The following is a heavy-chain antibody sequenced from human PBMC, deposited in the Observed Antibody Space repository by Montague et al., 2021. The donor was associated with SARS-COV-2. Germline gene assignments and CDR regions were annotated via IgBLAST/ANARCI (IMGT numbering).Heavy chain of an antibody. CDR2: IYYSGST. Sequence: SETLSLTCTVSGGSINTYYWSWIWQPPGKGLEWIGYIYYSGSTNYNPSLKSRVTISVDTSKNQFSLKLSSVTAADTAVYYCARVTTKRTRYGSGSYRGFDAFDIWGQGAMVTVSS. J-gene: IGHJ3*02. CDR1: GGSINTYY. V-gene: IGHV4-59*08. D-gene: IGHD3-10*01. CDR3: ARVTTKRTRYGSGSYRGFDAFDI.